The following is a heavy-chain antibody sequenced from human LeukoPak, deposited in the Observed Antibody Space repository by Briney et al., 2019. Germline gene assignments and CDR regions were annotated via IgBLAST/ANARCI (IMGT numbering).Heavy chain of an antibody. D-gene: IGHD3-22*01. CDR3: ARGHVDYYDSSGYYAFDI. Sequence: GGSLRLSCAASGFTFNNYSMTWVRQAPGKGLEWVSYITSSSDTIYYADSVKGRFTISRDSAKNSLYLQMNSLRDEDTAVYYCARGHVDYYDSSGYYAFDIWGQGTMVTVSS. V-gene: IGHV3-48*02. CDR2: ITSSSDTI. J-gene: IGHJ3*02. CDR1: GFTFNNYS.